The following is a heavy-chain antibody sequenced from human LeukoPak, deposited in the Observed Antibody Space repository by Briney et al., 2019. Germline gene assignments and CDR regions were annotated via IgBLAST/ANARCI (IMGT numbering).Heavy chain of an antibody. D-gene: IGHD3-9*01. CDR2: IIPIFGTA. Sequence: SVKVSCKASGGTFSSYAISWVRQAPGQGLEWMGGIIPIFGTANYAQKFQGRVTITTDESTSTAYMELSSLRSENTAVYYCARGNYDILTAYWFDPWGQGTLVTVSS. V-gene: IGHV1-69*05. J-gene: IGHJ5*02. CDR3: ARGNYDILTAYWFDP. CDR1: GGTFSSYA.